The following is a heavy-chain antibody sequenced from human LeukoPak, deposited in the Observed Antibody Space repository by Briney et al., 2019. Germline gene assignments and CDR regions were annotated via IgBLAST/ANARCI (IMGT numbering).Heavy chain of an antibody. Sequence: GGSLRLSCAASGFTFSDFGMHWVRQAPGKGLESVAVISHDGNSKYSADSVKGRFTISRDNSKNTLYLQMDSLRVEDTAVYYCAKDRSYSGYEPLDYWGQGTLVTVSS. CDR3: AKDRSYSGYEPLDY. CDR1: GFTFSDFG. D-gene: IGHD1-26*01. CDR2: ISHDGNSK. J-gene: IGHJ4*02. V-gene: IGHV3-30*18.